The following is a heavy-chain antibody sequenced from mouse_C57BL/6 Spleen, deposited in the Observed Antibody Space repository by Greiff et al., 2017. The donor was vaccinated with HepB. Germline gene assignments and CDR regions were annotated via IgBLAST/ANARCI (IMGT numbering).Heavy chain of an antibody. D-gene: IGHD1-1*01. J-gene: IGHJ2*01. CDR3: ARKVTTVVAYYFDY. Sequence: VKLQESGPELVKPGASVKISCKASGYAFSSSWMNWVKQRPGKGLEWIGRIYPGDGDTKYNGKFKGKATLTADKSSSTAYMQLSSLTSEDSAVYFCARKVTTVVAYYFDYWGQGTTLTVSS. CDR2: IYPGDGDT. V-gene: IGHV1-82*01. CDR1: GYAFSSSW.